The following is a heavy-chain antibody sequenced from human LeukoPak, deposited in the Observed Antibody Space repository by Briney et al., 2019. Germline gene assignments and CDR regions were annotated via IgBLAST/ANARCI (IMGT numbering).Heavy chain of an antibody. D-gene: IGHD6-19*01. Sequence: KPSETLSLTCTVSGGSISHYYGTWIRQPPGKGLEWIGYIYYSGSTNYNPSLKSRVTISVDTSKNQFSLKLSSVTAADTAVYHCARGYSSGRIDSWGQGTLVTVSS. CDR3: ARGYSSGRIDS. V-gene: IGHV4-59*01. J-gene: IGHJ4*02. CDR2: IYYSGST. CDR1: GGSISHYY.